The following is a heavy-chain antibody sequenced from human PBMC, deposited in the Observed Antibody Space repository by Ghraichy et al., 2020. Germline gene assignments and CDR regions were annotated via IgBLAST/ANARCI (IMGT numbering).Heavy chain of an antibody. CDR1: GGSFSGYY. J-gene: IGHJ4*02. D-gene: IGHD5-12*01. Sequence: SETLSLTCAVYGGSFSGYYWSWIRQPPGKGLEWIGEINHSGSTNYNPSLKSRVTISVDTSKNQFSLKLSSVTAADTAVYYCARGWAVATRDYWGQGTLVTVSS. CDR2: INHSGST. CDR3: ARGWAVATRDY. V-gene: IGHV4-34*01.